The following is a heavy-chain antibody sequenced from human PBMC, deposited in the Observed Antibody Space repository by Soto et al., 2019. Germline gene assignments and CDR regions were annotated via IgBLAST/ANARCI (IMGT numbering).Heavy chain of an antibody. D-gene: IGHD6-13*01. CDR3: ASLPGIAAAGTFVWFDP. V-gene: IGHV4-34*01. CDR2: INHSGST. CDR1: GGSFSGYY. J-gene: IGHJ5*02. Sequence: PSETLSLTCAVYGGSFSGYYWSWIRQPPGKGLEWIGEINHSGSTNYNPSLKSRVTISVDTSKNQFSLKLSSVTAADTAVYYCASLPGIAAAGTFVWFDPWGQGTLVTVSS.